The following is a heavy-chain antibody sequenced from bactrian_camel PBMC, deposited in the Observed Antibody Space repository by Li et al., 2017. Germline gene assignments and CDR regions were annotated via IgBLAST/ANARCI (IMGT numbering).Heavy chain of an antibody. CDR1: GYTYNSNC. J-gene: IGHJ4*01. Sequence: QLVEYGGGSVRAGGSLRLSCAASGYTYNSNCMGRFRQSPGKEREWVAGTYNGGSSTCYADSVKGRFTISQDDAKNTVYLQMNSLNPEDTGMYYCAATKSGCWKFICQRHAGEYHYWGQGTQVTVS. CDR2: TYNGGSST. CDR3: AATKSGCWKFICQRHAGEYHY. D-gene: IGHD1*01. V-gene: IGHV3S25*01.